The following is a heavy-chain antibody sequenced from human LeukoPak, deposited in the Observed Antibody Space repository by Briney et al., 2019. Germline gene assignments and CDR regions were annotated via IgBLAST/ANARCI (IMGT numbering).Heavy chain of an antibody. CDR2: IYTSGST. CDR3: ARGGYCGGDCYFYY. CDR1: GGSISSYY. Sequence: SETLSLTCTVSGGSISSYYWSWIRQPPGKGLEWIGRIYTSGSTNYNPSLKSRVTISVDTSKNQFSLKLSSVTAADTAVYYCARGGYCGGDCYFYYWGQGTLVTVSS. J-gene: IGHJ4*02. D-gene: IGHD2-21*02. V-gene: IGHV4-4*08.